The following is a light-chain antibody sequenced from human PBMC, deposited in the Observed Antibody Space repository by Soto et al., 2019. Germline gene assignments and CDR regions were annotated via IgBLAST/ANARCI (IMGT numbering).Light chain of an antibody. J-gene: IGLJ2*01. CDR3: QTWGSGIMV. Sequence: QLVLTQSPSASASLGASVKLTCTLSSGHSNYAIAWHQQQSEQGPRYLMKLNSDGSHSTGDGIPDRFSGSSSVAERYLTISSLQSEDDAGYYYQTWGSGIMVFGGGTKLTVL. CDR1: SGHSNYA. CDR2: LNSDGSH. V-gene: IGLV4-69*01.